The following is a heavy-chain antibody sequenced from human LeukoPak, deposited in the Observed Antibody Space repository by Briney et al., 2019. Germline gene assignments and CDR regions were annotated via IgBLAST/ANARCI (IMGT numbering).Heavy chain of an antibody. J-gene: IGHJ4*02. V-gene: IGHV1-8*03. CDR1: GYTFTSYD. Sequence: ASVKVSCKASGYTFTSYDINWVRQATGQGLEWMGWMNPNSGNTGYAQKFQGRVTITRNTSISTAYMELSSLRSEDTAVYYCAKASTGVGPTKGSSDYWGQGALVTVSS. D-gene: IGHD1-26*01. CDR3: AKASTGVGPTKGSSDY. CDR2: MNPNSGNT.